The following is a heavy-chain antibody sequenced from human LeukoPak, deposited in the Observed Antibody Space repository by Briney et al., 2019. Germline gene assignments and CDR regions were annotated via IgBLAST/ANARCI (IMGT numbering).Heavy chain of an antibody. D-gene: IGHD5-12*01. Sequence: GGSLRLSCAASGFTFSRYWMHWVRQAPGKGLVWVSRINSDGSSTSYADSVKGRFTISRDNSKNTLYLQMNSLRAEDTAVYYCARSAPEGGYGVPWFDPWGQGTLVTVSS. CDR1: GFTFSRYW. V-gene: IGHV3-74*01. J-gene: IGHJ5*02. CDR3: ARSAPEGGYGVPWFDP. CDR2: INSDGSST.